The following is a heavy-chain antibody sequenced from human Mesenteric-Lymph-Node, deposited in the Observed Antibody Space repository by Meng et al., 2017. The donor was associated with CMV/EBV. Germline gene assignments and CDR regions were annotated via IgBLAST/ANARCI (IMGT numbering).Heavy chain of an antibody. CDR1: GYTFTGYY. Sequence: ASVKVSCKASGYTFTGYYMHWVRQAPGQGLEWMGWINPNSGGTNYAQKFQGRVTITTDESTSTAYMELSSLRSEDTAVYYCARGDDSSGYYSFGIDYWGQGTLVTVSS. V-gene: IGHV1-2*02. CDR2: INPNSGGT. J-gene: IGHJ4*02. CDR3: ARGDDSSGYYSFGIDY. D-gene: IGHD3-22*01.